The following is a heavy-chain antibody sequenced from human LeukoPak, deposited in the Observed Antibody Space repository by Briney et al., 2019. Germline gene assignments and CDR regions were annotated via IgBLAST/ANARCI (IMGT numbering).Heavy chain of an antibody. J-gene: IGHJ3*02. D-gene: IGHD6-13*01. CDR3: ARGYSSSWYHADAFDI. Sequence: SETLSLTCTVSGGSISSYYWSWIRQPPGKGLEWIGYIYTSGSTNDNPSLKSRVTISEDTSKNQFSLKLSSVTAADTAVYYCARGYSSSWYHADAFDIWGQGTMVTVSS. CDR1: GGSISSYY. CDR2: IYTSGST. V-gene: IGHV4-4*09.